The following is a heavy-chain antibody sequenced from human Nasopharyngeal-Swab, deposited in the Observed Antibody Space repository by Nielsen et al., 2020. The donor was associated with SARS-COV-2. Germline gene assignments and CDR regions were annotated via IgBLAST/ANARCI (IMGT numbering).Heavy chain of an antibody. V-gene: IGHV4-61*01. CDR2: IYYSGST. Sequence: GSLRLSCTVSGGSISSSSYYWSWIRQPPGKGLEWIGYIYYSGSTNYNPSLKSRVTISVDTSKNQFSLKLSSVTAADTAVYYCARDPSLGYWGQGTLVTVSS. CDR1: GGSISSSSYY. CDR3: ARDPSLGY. J-gene: IGHJ4*02.